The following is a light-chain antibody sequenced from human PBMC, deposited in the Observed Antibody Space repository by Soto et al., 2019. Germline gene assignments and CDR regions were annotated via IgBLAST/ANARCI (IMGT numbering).Light chain of an antibody. CDR2: EVT. CDR3: SLYTGGNPSYV. V-gene: IGLV2-8*01. Sequence: QSALTQPPSASGSPGQSVTISCTGTSSDVGGYDYVSWYQQHPGKAPKLMIYEVTIRPSGVSDRFSGSKSGNTASLTVSGLQDEDEADYYCSLYTGGNPSYVFGLGTKVTVL. J-gene: IGLJ1*01. CDR1: SSDVGGYDY.